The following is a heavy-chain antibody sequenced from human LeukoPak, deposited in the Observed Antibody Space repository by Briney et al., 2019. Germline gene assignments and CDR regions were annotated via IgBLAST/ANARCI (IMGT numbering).Heavy chain of an antibody. D-gene: IGHD6-13*01. Sequence: GGSLRLSCAASGFTSSSYWMHWVRQAPGKGLVWVSRINSDGSSTSYADSVKGRFTISRDNAKNTLYLQMNSLRAEDTAVYYCARLESWYDAFDIWGQGTMVTVSS. CDR1: GFTSSSYW. CDR3: ARLESWYDAFDI. J-gene: IGHJ3*02. CDR2: INSDGSST. V-gene: IGHV3-74*01.